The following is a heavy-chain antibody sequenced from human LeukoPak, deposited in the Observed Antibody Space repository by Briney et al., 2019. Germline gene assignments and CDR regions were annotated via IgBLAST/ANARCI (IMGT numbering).Heavy chain of an antibody. CDR2: IYYSGST. CDR1: GYSISSGYY. Sequence: SETLSLTCTVSGYSISSGYYWGWIRQPPGKGLEWTGSIYYSGSTYYNPSLKSRVTISVDTSKNQFSLKLSSVTAADTAVYYCARQVHSAAGLYYYMDVWGKGTTVTVSS. D-gene: IGHD6-13*01. J-gene: IGHJ6*03. CDR3: ARQVHSAAGLYYYMDV. V-gene: IGHV4-38-2*02.